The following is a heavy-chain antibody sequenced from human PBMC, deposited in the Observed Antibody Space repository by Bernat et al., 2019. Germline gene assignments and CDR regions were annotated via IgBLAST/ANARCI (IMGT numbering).Heavy chain of an antibody. CDR1: GFTFSSYA. Sequence: QVQLVESGGGVVQPGRSLRLSCAASGFTFSSYAMHWVRQAPGKGLEWVAVISYDGSNKYYADSVKGRFTISRDNSKNTLYLQMNSLRAEDTAVYYCARDYHVGSRSSWAYWGQGTLVTVSS. CDR2: ISYDGSNK. CDR3: ARDYHVGSRSSWAY. V-gene: IGHV3-30*01. J-gene: IGHJ4*02. D-gene: IGHD6-13*01.